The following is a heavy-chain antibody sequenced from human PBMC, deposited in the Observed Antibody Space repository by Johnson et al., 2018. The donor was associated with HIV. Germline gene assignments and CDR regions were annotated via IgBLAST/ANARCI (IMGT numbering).Heavy chain of an antibody. CDR3: ARDRTGGAFDI. V-gene: IGHV3-7*03. CDR2: IKQDGSDK. J-gene: IGHJ3*02. D-gene: IGHD1-26*01. Sequence: EVQLVESGGGLVQPGGSLRLSCAASGFTFSNYWMSWVRQAPGKGLEWVANIKQDGSDKYYVDSVKGRVTISRDNARNSLYLQMNSLRAEDTALYYCARDRTGGAFDIWGQGTMVTVSS. CDR1: GFTFSNYW.